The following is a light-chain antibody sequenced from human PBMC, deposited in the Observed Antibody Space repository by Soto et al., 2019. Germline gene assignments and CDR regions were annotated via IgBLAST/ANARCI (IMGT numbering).Light chain of an antibody. Sequence: DIQMTQSPSSLSASVGDRVTIACRASQSISTYVNWYQHKPGQAPKLLIYAASILQSGVPSRFSGSGSGTLLTLTISNLQPEDFASHYCQQTYSTLPITFGQGTRLDIK. CDR3: QQTYSTLPIT. J-gene: IGKJ5*01. CDR2: AAS. CDR1: QSISTY. V-gene: IGKV1-39*01.